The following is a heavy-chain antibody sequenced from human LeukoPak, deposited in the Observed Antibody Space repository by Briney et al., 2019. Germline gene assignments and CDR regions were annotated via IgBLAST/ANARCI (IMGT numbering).Heavy chain of an antibody. J-gene: IGHJ4*02. CDR1: GFTFSSYS. CDR2: ISSSSSTI. V-gene: IGHV3-48*01. Sequence: GGSLRLSCAASGFTFSSYSMNWVRQAPGKGLEWVSYISSSSSTIYYADSVKGRFTISRDNSKNTLYLQMSSLRAEDTAVYYCAKRVATVTNGRYFDYWGQGTLVTVSS. CDR3: AKRVATVTNGRYFDY. D-gene: IGHD4-17*01.